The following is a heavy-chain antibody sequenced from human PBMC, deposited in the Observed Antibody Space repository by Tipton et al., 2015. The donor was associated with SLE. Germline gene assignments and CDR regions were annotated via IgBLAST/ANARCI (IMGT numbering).Heavy chain of an antibody. CDR3: ARGGLTGDYYFDY. V-gene: IGHV4-39*07. CDR1: GGSISSGGYY. J-gene: IGHJ4*02. D-gene: IGHD7-27*01. Sequence: TLSLTCTVSGGSISSGGYYWAWIRQPPGKGLEWIGSFYFSVTAYYNPSLNSRVTISVDTSENQFSLKLSSVTAADTAVYYCARGGLTGDYYFDYWGQGTLVTVSS. CDR2: FYFSVTA.